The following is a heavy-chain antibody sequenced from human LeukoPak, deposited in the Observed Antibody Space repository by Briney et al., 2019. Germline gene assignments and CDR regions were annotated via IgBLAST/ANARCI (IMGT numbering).Heavy chain of an antibody. D-gene: IGHD6-13*01. CDR2: TYYRSEWYT. CDR1: GDSVSSNSAA. J-gene: IGHJ4*02. V-gene: IGHV6-1*01. CDR3: ARGSYTSTWF. Sequence: SQTLSLTCAISGDSVSSNSAAWSRIRQSPSRGLEWLGRTYYRSEWYTEYAVSVKSRITINPDTSKNQFSLQLNSVTPEDTAVYYCARGSYTSTWFWGQGTLVTVSS.